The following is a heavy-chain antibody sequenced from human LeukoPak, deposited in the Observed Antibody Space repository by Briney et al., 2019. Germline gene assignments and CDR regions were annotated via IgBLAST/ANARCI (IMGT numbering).Heavy chain of an antibody. Sequence: SETLSLTCAVYGGSFSGYYWSWIRQPPGKGLEWIGEINHSGSTNYNPSLKSRVTISVDTSKNQFSLKLSSVTAADTAVYYCARVRPALSWGSYRRHNWFDPWGQGTLVTVSS. CDR1: GGSFSGYY. CDR3: ARVRPALSWGSYRRHNWFDP. D-gene: IGHD3-16*02. V-gene: IGHV4-34*01. CDR2: INHSGST. J-gene: IGHJ5*02.